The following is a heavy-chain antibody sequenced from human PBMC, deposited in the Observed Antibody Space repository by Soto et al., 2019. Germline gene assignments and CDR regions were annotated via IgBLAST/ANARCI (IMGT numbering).Heavy chain of an antibody. CDR2: IYYSGST. Sequence: SETLSLTCTVSGVSISSSSYYWGWIRQPPGKGLEWIGSIYYSGSTYYNPSLKSRFTISRDNAKNSLYLQMNSLRAEDTAVYYCAKEFSPHNHFDYWGQGTLVTVSS. CDR1: GVSISSSSYY. V-gene: IGHV4-39*02. J-gene: IGHJ4*02. CDR3: AKEFSPHNHFDY.